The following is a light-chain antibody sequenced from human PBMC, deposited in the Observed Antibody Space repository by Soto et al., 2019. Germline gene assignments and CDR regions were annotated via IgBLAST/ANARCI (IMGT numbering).Light chain of an antibody. CDR2: TAS. Sequence: IQMTQSPSSLSASVGDRVTITCRASRDITDYLAWYQQKPGQVPKLLIYTASTLQSGVPSRFTASGSGTDFTLTITGLQPEDFAVYYCQQYGSSPRTFGQGTKVDIK. CDR1: RDITDY. V-gene: IGKV1-27*01. CDR3: QQYGSSPRT. J-gene: IGKJ1*01.